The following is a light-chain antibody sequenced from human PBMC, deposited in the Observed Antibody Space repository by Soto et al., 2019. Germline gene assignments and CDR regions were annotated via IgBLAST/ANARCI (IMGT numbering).Light chain of an antibody. V-gene: IGKV1-5*01. CDR2: GAS. Sequence: IRMTQSPSSFSASTGDRVTITCRATQSISTSLAWYQQKPGKAPNLLISGASNLESGVPSRFSGSGSGTEFTLTISSLQPEDFSSYYCQQYYTYSTVGQGTKVDIK. CDR3: QQYYTYST. CDR1: QSISTS. J-gene: IGKJ1*01.